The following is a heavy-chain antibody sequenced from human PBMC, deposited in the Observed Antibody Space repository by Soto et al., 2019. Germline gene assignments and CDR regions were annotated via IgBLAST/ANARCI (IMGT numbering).Heavy chain of an antibody. D-gene: IGHD3-10*01. J-gene: IGHJ6*02. Sequence: QVQLQESGPGLVKPSETLSLSCTVSGGSISSYYWSWFWQSPGKRMEWIGYVHDSWGASYNPSLQSRVAISLDTSKSQFSLKVTSVTATGTAVYYCARKGFGPLHGLVDVWGQGTTVTVSS. CDR3: ARKGFGPLHGLVDV. V-gene: IGHV4-59*08. CDR2: VHDSWGA. CDR1: GGSISSYY.